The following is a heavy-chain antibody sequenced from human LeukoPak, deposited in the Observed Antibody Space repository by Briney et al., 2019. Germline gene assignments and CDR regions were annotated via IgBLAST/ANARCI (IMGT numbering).Heavy chain of an antibody. D-gene: IGHD1-26*01. CDR1: GGSLSSSSYY. J-gene: IGHJ4*02. Sequence: SETLSLTCTVSGGSLSSSSYYWGWIRQPPGKGLEWIGCIYYSGSTYYNPSLKSRVTISVDTSKNQFSLKLSSVTAADTAVYYCARRPGSYFSRFDYWGQGTLVTVSS. CDR2: IYYSGST. CDR3: ARRPGSYFSRFDY. V-gene: IGHV4-39*01.